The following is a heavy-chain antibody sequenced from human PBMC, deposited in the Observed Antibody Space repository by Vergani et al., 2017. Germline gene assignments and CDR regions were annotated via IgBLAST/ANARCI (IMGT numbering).Heavy chain of an antibody. CDR1: DSSIMTNPY. Sequence: QVQLQESGPGLVKPSETLTLTCDVSDSSIMTNPYWGWFRQSPGKGLEWIGCIHHSGDTLYNSSLESRVSISIVSSSKFSLILTSVTAADASIYYCAGHRGSGGFFPSAYFYGKGVWGHGTTVTVS. D-gene: IGHD3-10*01. V-gene: IGHV4-38-2*01. CDR2: IHHSGDT. CDR3: AGHRGSGGFFPSAYFYGKGV. J-gene: IGHJ6*02.